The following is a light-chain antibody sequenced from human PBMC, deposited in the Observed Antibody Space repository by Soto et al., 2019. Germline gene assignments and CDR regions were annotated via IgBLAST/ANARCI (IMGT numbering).Light chain of an antibody. CDR1: SSDVGDYNY. J-gene: IGLJ1*01. CDR3: TSYSGITTLGV. V-gene: IGLV2-14*01. CDR2: EVS. Sequence: QSALTQPASVSGSPGQSITISCTGTSSDVGDYNYVSWYQQHPGKAPKLLIYEVSNRPSGVSNRFSGSKSGNTASLTISGLQAEDEANYYCTSYSGITTLGVFGTGTKVTVL.